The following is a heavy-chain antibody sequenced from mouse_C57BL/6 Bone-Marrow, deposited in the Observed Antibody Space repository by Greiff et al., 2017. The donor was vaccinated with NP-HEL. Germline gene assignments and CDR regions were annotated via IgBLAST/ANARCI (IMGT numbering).Heavy chain of an antibody. CDR3: ARGEDSFYYAMDY. V-gene: IGHV5-17*01. J-gene: IGHJ4*01. CDR2: ISSGSSTI. CDR1: GFTFSDYG. Sequence: EVKLQESGGGLVKPGGSLKLSCAASGFTFSDYGMHWVRQAPEKGLEWVAYISSGSSTIYYADTVKGRFTISRDNAKNTLFLQMTSLRSEDTAMYYCARGEDSFYYAMDYWGQGTSVTVSS.